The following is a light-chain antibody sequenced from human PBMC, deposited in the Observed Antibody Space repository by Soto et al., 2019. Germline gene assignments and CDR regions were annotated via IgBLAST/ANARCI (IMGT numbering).Light chain of an antibody. CDR3: CSYAGSSIFVV. CDR1: SSDVGGYNY. CDR2: EVS. Sequence: QSVLTQPASVSGSPGQSITISCTGTSSDVGGYNYVSWYQQHPGKAPKLMIYEVSNRPSGVSNRFSASKSGNTASLTISGLQAEDEADYYCCSYAGSSIFVVFGGGTKLTVL. V-gene: IGLV2-23*02. J-gene: IGLJ2*01.